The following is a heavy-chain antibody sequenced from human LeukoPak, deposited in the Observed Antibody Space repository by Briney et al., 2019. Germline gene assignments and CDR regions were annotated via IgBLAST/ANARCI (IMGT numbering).Heavy chain of an antibody. D-gene: IGHD3-10*01. Sequence: GGSLRLSCAASGFTFNNYWMHWVRQPPGKGLVWVSRINTDGSSTSYADSVKGRFTISRDNAKNTLYLQMNSLRAEDTAVYYCARFGSGRATFDYWGQGNLVTVSS. V-gene: IGHV3-74*01. CDR1: GFTFNNYW. CDR2: INTDGSST. CDR3: ARFGSGRATFDY. J-gene: IGHJ4*02.